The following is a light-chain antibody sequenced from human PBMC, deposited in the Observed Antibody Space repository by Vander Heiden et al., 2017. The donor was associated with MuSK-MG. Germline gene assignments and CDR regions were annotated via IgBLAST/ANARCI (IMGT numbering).Light chain of an antibody. V-gene: IGKV1-33*01. CDR3: QQFHNLPPFA. CDR2: DAS. Sequence: DIQMTQSPSSLSAFVGDRVTITCQASQDINNYLNWYQQRPGKAPKLLSYDASTWQTGVPSRFSGSGSGTHCTFTITSLQPEDIATYYCQQFHNLPPFAFGQGTKLEIK. CDR1: QDINNY. J-gene: IGKJ2*01.